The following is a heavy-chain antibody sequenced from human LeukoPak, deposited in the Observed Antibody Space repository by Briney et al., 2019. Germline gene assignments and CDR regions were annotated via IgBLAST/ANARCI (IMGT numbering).Heavy chain of an antibody. J-gene: IGHJ4*02. V-gene: IGHV3-20*04. CDR1: GFTFNKYT. CDR2: INWNGGNT. Sequence: GGSLRLSCAASGFTFNKYTMNWVRQAPGKGLEWVSGINWNGGNTGSADSVKGRFTISRDNAKNSLYLQMNSLRAEDTALYYCAATYSGSWEFDYWGQGTLVTVSS. D-gene: IGHD1-26*01. CDR3: AATYSGSWEFDY.